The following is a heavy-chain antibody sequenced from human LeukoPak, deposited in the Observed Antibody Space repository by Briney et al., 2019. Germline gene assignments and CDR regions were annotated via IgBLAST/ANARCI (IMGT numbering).Heavy chain of an antibody. CDR2: VYHSGST. CDR1: GYSISSGYY. CDR3: ATVDGSSFRY. D-gene: IGHD1-26*01. J-gene: IGHJ4*02. Sequence: SETLSLTCTVSGYSISSGYYWGWIRQPPGKGLEWIGSVYHSGSTYYNPSLKSRVTISVDTSKNQFSLKLSSVTAADTAVYYCATVDGSSFRYWGQGTLVTVSS. V-gene: IGHV4-38-2*02.